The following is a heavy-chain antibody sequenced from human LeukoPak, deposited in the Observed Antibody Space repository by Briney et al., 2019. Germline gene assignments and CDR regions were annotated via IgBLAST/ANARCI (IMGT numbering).Heavy chain of an antibody. CDR3: ARAVAPVSSGRRGGYAFDI. D-gene: IGHD6-19*01. V-gene: IGHV4-4*07. Sequence: SETLSLTRTVSGGSISSYYWSWIRQPAGKGLEWIGRIYTSGSTNYNPSLKSRVTMSVDTSKNQFSLKLSSVTAADTAVYYCARAVAPVSSGRRGGYAFDIWGQGTMVTVSS. CDR1: GGSISSYY. CDR2: IYTSGST. J-gene: IGHJ3*02.